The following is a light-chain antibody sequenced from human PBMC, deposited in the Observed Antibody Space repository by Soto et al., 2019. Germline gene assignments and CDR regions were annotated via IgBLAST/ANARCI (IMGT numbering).Light chain of an antibody. V-gene: IGLV2-14*03. Sequence: QSALTQPASVSGSPGQSITISCTGTSSDVGGYKYVSWYQQHPGKVPKLMIHDVSNRPSGVSNCFSGSKSGNTASLTISGLRAEDEADYYCSSYTSSSTTVFGTGTKVTFL. J-gene: IGLJ1*01. CDR1: SSDVGGYKY. CDR3: SSYTSSSTTV. CDR2: DVS.